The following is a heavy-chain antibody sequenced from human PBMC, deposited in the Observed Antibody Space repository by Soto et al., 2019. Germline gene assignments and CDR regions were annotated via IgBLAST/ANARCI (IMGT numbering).Heavy chain of an antibody. D-gene: IGHD6-19*01. V-gene: IGHV3-33*01. Sequence: GGSLRLSCAASGFTFSSYGMHWVRQAPGKGLEWVAVIWYDGSNKYYADSVKGRFTISRDNSKNTLYLQMNSLRAEDTAVYYCAREATNPGSSSGWYRNKQYYYYYGMDVWGQGTTVTVSS. CDR1: GFTFSSYG. CDR3: AREATNPGSSSGWYRNKQYYYYYGMDV. J-gene: IGHJ6*02. CDR2: IWYDGSNK.